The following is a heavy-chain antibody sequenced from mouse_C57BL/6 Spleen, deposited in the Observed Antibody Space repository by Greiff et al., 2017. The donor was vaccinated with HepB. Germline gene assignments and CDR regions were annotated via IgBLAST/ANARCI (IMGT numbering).Heavy chain of an antibody. V-gene: IGHV1-52*01. D-gene: IGHD1-1*01. CDR2: IDPSDSET. CDR1: GYTFTSYW. CDR3: ARWGSSYDYFDY. Sequence: VQLQQSGAELVRPGSSVKLSCKASGYTFTSYWMHWVKQRPIQGLEWIGNIDPSDSETHYNQKFKDKATLTVDKSSSTAYMQLSSLTSEDSAVYYCARWGSSYDYFDYWGQGTTLTVSS. J-gene: IGHJ2*01.